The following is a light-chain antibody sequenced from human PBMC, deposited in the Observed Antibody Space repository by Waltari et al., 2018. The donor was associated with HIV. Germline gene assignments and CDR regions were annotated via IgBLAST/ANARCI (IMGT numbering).Light chain of an antibody. CDR1: QGISSY. CDR2: VAS. J-gene: IGKJ3*01. V-gene: IGKV1-9*01. CDR3: QQLNSYPRGFT. Sequence: DIQLTQSPSFLSASVGDRVTITCRASQGISSYLAWYQQKPGKAPKLLIYVASTLQSGVPSRFSGSGSGTEFTLTISSLQPEDFATYYCQQLNSYPRGFTFGPGTKVDIK.